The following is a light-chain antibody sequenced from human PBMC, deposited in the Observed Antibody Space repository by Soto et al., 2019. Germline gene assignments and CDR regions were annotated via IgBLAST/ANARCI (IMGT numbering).Light chain of an antibody. CDR3: QQVNSYPRA. J-gene: IGKJ1*01. CDR1: QGISSY. Sequence: DIQLTQSPSFLSASVGDSVTITCRASQGISSYLAWYQQKPGKAPKLLIYAASTLQYGVPSRFSGSGSGTEFTLTISSLQPEDFATYYCQQVNSYPRAFGQGTKVDIK. V-gene: IGKV1-9*01. CDR2: AAS.